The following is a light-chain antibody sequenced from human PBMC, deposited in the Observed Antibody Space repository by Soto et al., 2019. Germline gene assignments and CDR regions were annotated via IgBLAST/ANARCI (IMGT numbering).Light chain of an antibody. Sequence: DIQMTQSPSTLSASVGDSVTITCRASQNIRNLLAWYQHKPGKAPKLLIYDASSLESGVPSRFSGSGSGTEFTLTISSLQPDDFATYYCQQYNSYSWTFGQGTKVDIK. CDR1: QNIRNL. CDR3: QQYNSYSWT. V-gene: IGKV1-5*01. CDR2: DAS. J-gene: IGKJ1*01.